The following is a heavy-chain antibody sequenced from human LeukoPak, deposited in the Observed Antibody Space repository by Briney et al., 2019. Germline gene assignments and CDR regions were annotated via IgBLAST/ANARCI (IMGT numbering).Heavy chain of an antibody. J-gene: IGHJ4*02. CDR2: ISGSGGST. CDR1: GFTFSTYA. Sequence: GGSLRLSCAASGFTFSTYAMSWVRQAPGKGLEWVSAISGSGGSTYYADSVKGRFTISRDNAKNPLYLQMNSLRAEDTAVYYCARDRHDYGDYGGRPFDYWGQGTLVTVSS. V-gene: IGHV3-23*01. D-gene: IGHD4-17*01. CDR3: ARDRHDYGDYGGRPFDY.